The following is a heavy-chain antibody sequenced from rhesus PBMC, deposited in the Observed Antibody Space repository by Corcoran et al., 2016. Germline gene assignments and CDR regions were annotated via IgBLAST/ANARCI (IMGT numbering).Heavy chain of an antibody. CDR1: GGSISGYSY. CDR3: ARVVQRLVLSYNGFDV. J-gene: IGHJ5-1*01. D-gene: IGHD6S26*01. Sequence: QVQLPQWGEGLVKPSETLSLTCAVYGGSISGYSYWCWIRQPPGKGLEWIGYLSGNSASTNYNPSLKNRVTSSKDTAKNQFSLKLSSVTAADTAVYYCARVVQRLVLSYNGFDVWGPGVLVTVSS. V-gene: IGHV4-73*01. CDR2: LSGNSAST.